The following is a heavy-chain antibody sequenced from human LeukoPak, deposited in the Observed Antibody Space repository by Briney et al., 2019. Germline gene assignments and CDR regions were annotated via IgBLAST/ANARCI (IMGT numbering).Heavy chain of an antibody. V-gene: IGHV3-21*01. J-gene: IGHJ4*02. CDR3: ARVGYSSGWYFDY. CDR1: GFTFSTYS. D-gene: IGHD6-19*01. CDR2: ISSTSSYI. Sequence: GGSLRLSCAASGFTFSTYSMNWVRQAPGKGLEWVSSISSTSSYIYYADSVKGRFTISRDNAQKSLYLQMNSLRAEDTAAYYCARVGYSSGWYFDYWGQGTLVTVSS.